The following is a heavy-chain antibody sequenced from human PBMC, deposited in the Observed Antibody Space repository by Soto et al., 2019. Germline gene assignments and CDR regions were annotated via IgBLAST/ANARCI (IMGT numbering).Heavy chain of an antibody. D-gene: IGHD1-26*01. CDR2: IIPIFGTA. Sequence: SVKVSCKASGGTFSSYAISWVRQAPGQGLEWMGGIIPIFGTANYAQKFQGRVTITPDKSTSTAYMELRSLRSEDTAVYYCARGSLVVATFRYYYYAMDVWGQGTTVTGSS. V-gene: IGHV1-69*06. J-gene: IGHJ6*02. CDR3: ARGSLVVATFRYYYYAMDV. CDR1: GGTFSSYA.